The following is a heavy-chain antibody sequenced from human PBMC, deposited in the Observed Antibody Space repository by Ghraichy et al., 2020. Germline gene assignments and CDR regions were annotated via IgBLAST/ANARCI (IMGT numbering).Heavy chain of an antibody. J-gene: IGHJ5*02. Sequence: SETLSLTCAVYGGSFSGYYWSWIRQPPGKGLEWIGEINHSGSTNYNPSLKSRVTISVDTSKNQFSLKLSSVTAADTAVYYCARTSGYSSSWYVGGGESLDPWGQGTLVTVSS. D-gene: IGHD6-13*01. CDR1: GGSFSGYY. CDR3: ARTSGYSSSWYVGGGESLDP. CDR2: INHSGST. V-gene: IGHV4-34*01.